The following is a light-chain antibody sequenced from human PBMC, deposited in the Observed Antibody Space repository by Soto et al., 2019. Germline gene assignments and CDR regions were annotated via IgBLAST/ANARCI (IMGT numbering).Light chain of an antibody. CDR3: QQSFTTPQA. Sequence: DIQMTQSPSSLSASVGDSVTITCRASQSINIYLSWYQQKPGKAPKLLINVASTLQGGVPSRFSGSGSGTEFTLAISSLQPEDSATYYCQQSFTTPQAFGGVTRVEIK. J-gene: IGKJ4*01. V-gene: IGKV1-39*01. CDR1: QSINIY. CDR2: VAS.